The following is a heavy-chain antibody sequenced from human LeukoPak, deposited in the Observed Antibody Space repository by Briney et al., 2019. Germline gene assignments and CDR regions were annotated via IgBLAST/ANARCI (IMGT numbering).Heavy chain of an antibody. CDR3: ASYYCSSGSCYFDH. Sequence: PGGSLRLSCAASGFTFSSYSMNWVRQAPGKGLEWVSVIYRGDTYYADSVKGRFTISRDDSKNTVFLHMNNLRVEGTAEYFCASYYCSSGSCYFDHWGQGTLVTVSS. V-gene: IGHV3-53*01. J-gene: IGHJ4*02. CDR1: GFTFSSYS. CDR2: IYRGDT. D-gene: IGHD2-15*01.